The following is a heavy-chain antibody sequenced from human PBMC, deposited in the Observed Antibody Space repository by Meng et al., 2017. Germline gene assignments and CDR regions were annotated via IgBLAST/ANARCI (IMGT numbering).Heavy chain of an antibody. CDR3: ERDRKQLHY. D-gene: IGHD6-6*01. Sequence: QAQTVQSESELKKHSDSVQVSCKASEYTFSSYAMNWVRQAPGLGLEWMGWVSTETANSTYAQLFTVRFVYSSDTSVRTQYLQNSSLEAEDAAVCYCERDRKQLHYWGQGTLVTVSS. CDR1: EYTFSSYA. V-gene: IGHV7-4-1*02. CDR2: VSTETANS. J-gene: IGHJ4*02.